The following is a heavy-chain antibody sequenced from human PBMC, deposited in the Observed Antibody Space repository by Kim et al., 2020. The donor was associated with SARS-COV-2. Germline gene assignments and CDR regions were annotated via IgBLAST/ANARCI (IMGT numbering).Heavy chain of an antibody. CDR3: TRDPGSTSCHLHYGMDV. J-gene: IGHJ6*02. CDR1: GFTFGDYA. D-gene: IGHD2-2*01. V-gene: IGHV3-49*03. Sequence: GGSLRLSCTASGFTFGDYAMSWFRQAPGKGLEWVGFIRSKAYGGTTEYAASVKGRFTISRDDSKSIAYLQMNSLKPEDTAVYYCTRDPGSTSCHLHYGMDVWGQGTTVTVSS. CDR2: IRSKAYGGTT.